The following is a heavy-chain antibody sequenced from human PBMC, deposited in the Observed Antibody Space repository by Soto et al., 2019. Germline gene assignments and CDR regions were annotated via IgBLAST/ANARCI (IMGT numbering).Heavy chain of an antibody. J-gene: IGHJ5*02. CDR3: TRDYGDYSPPVDP. Sequence: GGSLRLSCAASGFTFSNAWMSWVRQAPGKGLEWVGFIRSKAYGGTTEYAASVKGRFTISRDDSKSIAYLQMNSLKTEDTAVYYCTRDYGDYSPPVDPWGQGTLVTVSS. CDR1: GFTFSNAW. CDR2: IRSKAYGGTT. D-gene: IGHD4-17*01. V-gene: IGHV3-49*04.